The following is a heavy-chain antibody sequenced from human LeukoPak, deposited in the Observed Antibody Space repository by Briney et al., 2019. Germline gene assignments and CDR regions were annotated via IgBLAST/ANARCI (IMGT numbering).Heavy chain of an antibody. CDR3: ARDYYDSSGYAEYFQH. D-gene: IGHD3-22*01. J-gene: IGHJ1*01. CDR2: ISAYNGNT. V-gene: IGHV1-18*01. Sequence: ASVKVSCKASGYTFTNYGISWVRQAPGQGLEWMGWISAYNGNTNYAQKLQGRVTMTTDTSTSTAYMELRSLRSDDTAVCYCARDYYDSSGYAEYFQHWGQGTLVTVSS. CDR1: GYTFTNYG.